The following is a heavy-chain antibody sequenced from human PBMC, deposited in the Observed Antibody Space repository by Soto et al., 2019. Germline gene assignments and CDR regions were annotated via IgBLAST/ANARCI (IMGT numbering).Heavy chain of an antibody. CDR2: IYYSGST. CDR1: GGSISSSSYY. V-gene: IGHV4-39*01. D-gene: IGHD6-6*01. Sequence: PSETLSLTCTVSGGSISSSSYYWGWIRQPPGKGLEWIGSIYYSGSTYYNPSLKSRVTISVDTSKNQFSLKLSSVTAADTAGYYCARLPGGSSLNVGSNNWFDPWGQGTLVTVSS. J-gene: IGHJ5*02. CDR3: ARLPGGSSLNVGSNNWFDP.